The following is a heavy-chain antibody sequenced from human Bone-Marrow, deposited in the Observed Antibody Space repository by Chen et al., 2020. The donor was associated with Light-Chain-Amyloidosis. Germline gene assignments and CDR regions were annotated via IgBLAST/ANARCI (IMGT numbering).Heavy chain of an antibody. CDR1: GFNFSSFG. Sequence: EVQLVGSGGGLVQPGGSLRLSCATSGFNFSSFGMSWVRQAPGKGLGWVSTVSGSTVSTYYAGAVKDGFIIARDNSKSTLYLQRNSLRDGDTAVYVCTRKESYVDFWGQGALVTVSS. D-gene: IGHD3-16*01. CDR3: TRKESYVDF. J-gene: IGHJ4*02. V-gene: IGHV3-23*04. CDR2: VSGSTVST.